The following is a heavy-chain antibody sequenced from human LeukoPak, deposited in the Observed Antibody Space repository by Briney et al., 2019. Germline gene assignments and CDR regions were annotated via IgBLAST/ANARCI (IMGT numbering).Heavy chain of an antibody. CDR2: IWYDGSNK. J-gene: IGHJ4*02. CDR1: GFTFSNYG. Sequence: GSLRLSCAASGFTFSNYGIHWVRQAPSKGLEWVAVIWYDGSNKYYADSVKGRLTISRDNSKNTVYLQMNSLRAEDTAVYYCARVSSSSWYIVDYWGQGTLVTVSS. CDR3: ARVSSSSWYIVDY. V-gene: IGHV3-33*01. D-gene: IGHD6-13*01.